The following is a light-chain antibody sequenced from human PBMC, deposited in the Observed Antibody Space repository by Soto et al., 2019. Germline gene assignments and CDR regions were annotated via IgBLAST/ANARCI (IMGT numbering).Light chain of an antibody. CDR2: GAS. V-gene: IGKV3-20*01. CDR3: QQYGSSPWG. J-gene: IGKJ1*01. Sequence: EIVLTQSPGTLSLSPGERATLSCRASQSVSSSYLAWYQQKPGQAPRLLIYGASSRATGIPDRFSGSGSGIDFTLTISRLEPEDFAVYYCQQYGSSPWGFGQGTKVEIK. CDR1: QSVSSSY.